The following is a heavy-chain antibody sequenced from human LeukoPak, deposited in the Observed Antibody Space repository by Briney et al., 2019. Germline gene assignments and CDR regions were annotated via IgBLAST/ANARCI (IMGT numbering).Heavy chain of an antibody. CDR1: GFTFSSYS. V-gene: IGHV3-48*04. CDR2: ISSSGSTI. CDR3: AREGLWFEEDFDY. Sequence: GGSLRLSCAASGFTFSSYSMNWVRQAPGKGLEWVSYISSSGSTIYYADSVKGRFTISRDNAKNSLYLQMNSLRAEDTAVYYCAREGLWFEEDFDYWGQGTLVTVSS. J-gene: IGHJ4*02. D-gene: IGHD3-10*01.